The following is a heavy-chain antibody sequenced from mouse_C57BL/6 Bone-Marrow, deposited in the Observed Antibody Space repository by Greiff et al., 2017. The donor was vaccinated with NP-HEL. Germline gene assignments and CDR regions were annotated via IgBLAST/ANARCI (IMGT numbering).Heavy chain of an antibody. J-gene: IGHJ1*03. V-gene: IGHV1-55*01. CDR2: IYPGSGST. Sequence: QVQLQQPGAELVKPGASVKMSCKASGYTFTSYWITWVKQRPGQGLEWIGDIYPGSGSTNYNEKFKSKATLTVATSSSTAYMQLSSLTSEDSAVYYCARCLYYYGSSHWYFDVWGTGTTVTVSS. CDR3: ARCLYYYGSSHWYFDV. CDR1: GYTFTSYW. D-gene: IGHD1-1*01.